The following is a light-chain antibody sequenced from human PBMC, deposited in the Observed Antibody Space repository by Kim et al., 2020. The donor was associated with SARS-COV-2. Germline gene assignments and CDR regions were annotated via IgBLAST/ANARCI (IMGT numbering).Light chain of an antibody. Sequence: DIVMTQSPDSLAVSLGERVTIKCKSSQSVLHSANDENNLAWYQQRPGQFPKLLIYWASTRESGVPDRFRGSGSGTDFTLTISSLQAEDVAVYYCQQYYSTPWTFGQGTKVDIK. J-gene: IGKJ1*01. CDR3: QQYYSTPWT. V-gene: IGKV4-1*01. CDR1: QSVLHSANDENN. CDR2: WAS.